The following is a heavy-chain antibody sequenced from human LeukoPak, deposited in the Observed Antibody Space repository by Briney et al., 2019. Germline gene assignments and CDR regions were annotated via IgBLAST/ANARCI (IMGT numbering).Heavy chain of an antibody. D-gene: IGHD3-10*01. J-gene: IGHJ4*02. Sequence: GASVKVSCKASGYTLTGYYMHWVRQAPGQGLEWMGRINPNSGGTNYAQKFQGRVTMTRDTSISTAYMKLSRLRSDDTAVYYCARSSLYGSGGYHNDYWGQGTLVTVSS. CDR3: ARSSLYGSGGYHNDY. V-gene: IGHV1-2*06. CDR1: GYTLTGYY. CDR2: INPNSGGT.